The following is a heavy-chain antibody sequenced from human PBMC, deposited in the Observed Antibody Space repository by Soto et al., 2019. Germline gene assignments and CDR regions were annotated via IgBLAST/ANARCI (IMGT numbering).Heavy chain of an antibody. D-gene: IGHD1-7*01. Sequence: QVQLQESGPGLVKPLQTLSLTCTVSGGSISSGGYYWSWIRQHPGKGLEWIGYIYYSGSTYYNPSLKSRVTISVDTSKNQFSLKLSSVTAADTAVYYCARLIGTTPFWAFDIWGQGTMVTVSS. J-gene: IGHJ3*02. CDR1: GGSISSGGYY. V-gene: IGHV4-31*03. CDR3: ARLIGTTPFWAFDI. CDR2: IYYSGST.